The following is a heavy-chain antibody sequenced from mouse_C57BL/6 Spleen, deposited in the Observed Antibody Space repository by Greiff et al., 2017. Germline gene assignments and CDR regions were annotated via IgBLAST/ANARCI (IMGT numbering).Heavy chain of an antibody. J-gene: IGHJ2*01. Sequence: VQLQQSGPELVKPGASVKIPCKASGYTFTDYNMDWVKQSPGKSLEWIGDINPNNGGTIYNQKFKGKATLTVDKSSSTAYMELRSLTSEDTAVYYCARRATVVARFDYWGQGTTLTVSA. CDR1: GYTFTDYN. D-gene: IGHD1-1*01. V-gene: IGHV1-18*01. CDR3: ARRATVVARFDY. CDR2: INPNNGGT.